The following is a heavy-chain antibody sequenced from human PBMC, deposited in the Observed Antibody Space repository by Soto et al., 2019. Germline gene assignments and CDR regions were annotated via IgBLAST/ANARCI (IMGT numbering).Heavy chain of an antibody. V-gene: IGHV3-23*01. D-gene: IGHD3-3*01. CDR1: GLIFSSYA. CDR2: IRGSGGTI. J-gene: IGHJ4*02. Sequence: GGSLRLSCVASGLIFSSYAMSWVRQTPGKGLEWVSAIRGSGGTIYYADTVKGRFTISRENSKDTLFLQMGSLRAEDTAIYYCAKDFWRDYSTLPFDIWGQGAQVTVSS. CDR3: AKDFWRDYSTLPFDI.